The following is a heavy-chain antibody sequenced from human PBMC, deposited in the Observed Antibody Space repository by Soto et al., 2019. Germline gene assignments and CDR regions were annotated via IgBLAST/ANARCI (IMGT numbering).Heavy chain of an antibody. Sequence: QITLKESGPTLVKPTQTLTLTCTFSGFSLSTSGVGVGWIRQPPGKALEWLALIYWDDDKRYSPSLKSRLTITKDTSKTQVVLTMTHMDPVDTATYYCAHSLIGYYYDSSGSNWFDPWGQGTLVTVSS. CDR1: GFSLSTSGVG. V-gene: IGHV2-5*02. D-gene: IGHD3-22*01. J-gene: IGHJ5*02. CDR3: AHSLIGYYYDSSGSNWFDP. CDR2: IYWDDDK.